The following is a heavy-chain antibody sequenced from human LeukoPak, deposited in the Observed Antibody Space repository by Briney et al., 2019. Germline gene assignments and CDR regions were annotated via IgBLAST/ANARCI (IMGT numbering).Heavy chain of an antibody. J-gene: IGHJ4*02. CDR1: GASISSYY. CDR2: IYVTGST. CDR3: ARHTKSRDGYNYGYYFDY. Sequence: SETLSLTCTVSGASISSYYWSWIRQPAGKALEWIGRIYVTGSTTYNPSLESRVTMSLDTSKNHFSLKLRSVTAADTAVYYCARHTKSRDGYNYGYYFDYWGQGTLVTVSS. D-gene: IGHD5-24*01. V-gene: IGHV4-4*07.